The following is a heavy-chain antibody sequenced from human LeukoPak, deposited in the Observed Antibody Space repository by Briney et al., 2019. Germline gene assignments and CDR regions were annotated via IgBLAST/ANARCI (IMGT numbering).Heavy chain of an antibody. D-gene: IGHD3-3*01. CDR3: ARSDFGVLWYGMDV. Sequence: PSETLSLTCTVSGGSISSYYWSWIRQPPGKGLEWIGYIYYSGSTNYNPSLKSRVTISVDTSKNQFSLKLSSVTAADTAVYYCARSDFGVLWYGMDVWGQGTTVTVSS. V-gene: IGHV4-59*01. CDR1: GGSISSYY. J-gene: IGHJ6*02. CDR2: IYYSGST.